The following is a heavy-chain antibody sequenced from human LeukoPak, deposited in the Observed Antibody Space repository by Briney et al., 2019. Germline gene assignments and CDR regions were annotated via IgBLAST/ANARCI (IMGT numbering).Heavy chain of an antibody. J-gene: IGHJ4*01. V-gene: IGHV4-59*08. D-gene: IGHD3-22*01. CDR3: GRHGDRGSYFHYLDI. CDR2: IHKSVGT. CDR1: GGSISDYY. Sequence: SETLSLTCTVSGGSISDYYWTWIRQSPGKGLEWIGHIHKSVGTKYNPSLQSRVTISVDTAKNQFSLMLTAVTAADTALYYCGRHGDRGSYFHYLDIWGHETLVTVSS.